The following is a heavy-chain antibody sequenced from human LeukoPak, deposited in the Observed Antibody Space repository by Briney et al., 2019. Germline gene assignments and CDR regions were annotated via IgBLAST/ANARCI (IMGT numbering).Heavy chain of an antibody. CDR2: IRSKAYGGTT. J-gene: IGHJ4*02. CDR3: TRGRIVGNPLDY. V-gene: IGHV3-49*04. Sequence: GGSLRLSCTASGFTFGDYAMSWVRQAPGKGLEWVGFIRSKAYGGTTEYAASVRGRFTISRDDSKSISDLQMNSLKAEDTAVYYCTRGRIVGNPLDYWGQGTLVTVSS. CDR1: GFTFGDYA. D-gene: IGHD1-26*01.